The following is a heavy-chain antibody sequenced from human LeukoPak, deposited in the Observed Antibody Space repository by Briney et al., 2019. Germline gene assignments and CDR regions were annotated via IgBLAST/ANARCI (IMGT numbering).Heavy chain of an antibody. J-gene: IGHJ4*02. CDR3: ARDRGRWLQLPCDY. CDR2: ICSGGKT. D-gene: IGHD5-24*01. CDR1: GFTVSRNY. Sequence: VGSLRLSCAASGFTVSRNYMTCVRQAPGKGLECVSVICSGGKTYNADSVKGRFTISRHNSKNTLFLPMSSLRPGDTAVYSCARDRGRWLQLPCDYWGQGTLVTVSS. V-gene: IGHV3-53*04.